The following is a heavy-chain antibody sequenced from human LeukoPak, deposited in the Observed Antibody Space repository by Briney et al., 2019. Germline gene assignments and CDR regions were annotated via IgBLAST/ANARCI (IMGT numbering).Heavy chain of an antibody. CDR3: AKDKAPLYSGYDWDLDF. CDR2: IKQDGSEK. V-gene: IGHV3-7*03. J-gene: IGHJ4*02. CDR1: GFTFSSYW. Sequence: PGGSLRLSCAASGFTFSSYWMSWVRQAPGKGLEWVANIKQDGSEKYYVDSVKGRFTISRDNAKNSLYLQMNSLRAEDTALYYCAKDKAPLYSGYDWDLDFWGQGTLVIVSS. D-gene: IGHD5-12*01.